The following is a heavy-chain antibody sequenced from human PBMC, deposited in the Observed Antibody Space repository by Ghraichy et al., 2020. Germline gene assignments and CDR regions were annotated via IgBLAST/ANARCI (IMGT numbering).Heavy chain of an antibody. CDR3: ARGAIFGVDTSTYYYGMDD. Sequence: ASVKVSCKTSGYIFTGYYMHWVRQAHGQGLEWMGLIYPNSGGTNYAQKFQGRVTMTRDTSISTAYMELSRLRSDDTAVYYCARGAIFGVDTSTYYYGMDDWGQGTTVTVAS. J-gene: IGHJ6*02. V-gene: IGHV1-2*02. D-gene: IGHD3-3*01. CDR2: IYPNSGGT. CDR1: GYIFTGYY.